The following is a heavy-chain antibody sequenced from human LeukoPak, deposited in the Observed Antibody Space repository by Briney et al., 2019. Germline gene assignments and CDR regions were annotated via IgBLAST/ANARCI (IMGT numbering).Heavy chain of an antibody. CDR1: GGSINSHY. CDR3: ARGGAYYDFWSGSPAFDY. Sequence: KTSETLSLTCSVSGGSINSHYWSWIRQPPGKGLEWIGYIYYSGSTNYHPSLKSRVTIPGDTYKNQFYLKLNSVNAADTAVYYCARGGAYYDFWSGSPAFDYWGQGTLVTVSS. CDR2: IYYSGST. V-gene: IGHV4-59*11. D-gene: IGHD3-3*01. J-gene: IGHJ4*02.